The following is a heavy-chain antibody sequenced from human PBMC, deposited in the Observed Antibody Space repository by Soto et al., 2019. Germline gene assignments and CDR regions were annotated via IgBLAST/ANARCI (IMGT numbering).Heavy chain of an antibody. Sequence: QVQLGESGGGVVQPGRSLRLSCAASGFTFSSYAMHWVRQAPGKGLEWVAVISYDGSNKYYADSVKGRFTISRDNSKNTLYLQMNSLRAEDTAVYYCARDLVRSGSVGYWGQGTLVTVSS. CDR1: GFTFSSYA. J-gene: IGHJ4*02. D-gene: IGHD3-10*01. CDR3: ARDLVRSGSVGY. V-gene: IGHV3-30-3*01. CDR2: ISYDGSNK.